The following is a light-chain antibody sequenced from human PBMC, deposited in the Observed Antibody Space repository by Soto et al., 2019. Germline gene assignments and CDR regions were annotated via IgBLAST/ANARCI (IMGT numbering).Light chain of an antibody. CDR1: HRVSSY. Sequence: MTQSPATLSVSPGERATLSCRASHRVSSYLAWYQQKPGQAPRLLIYATSTRATGIPARFSGSGSGTEFTLTISSLQSEDFATYYCQHYNSYSEAFGQGTKVDIK. J-gene: IGKJ1*01. CDR3: QHYNSYSEA. CDR2: ATS. V-gene: IGKV3-15*01.